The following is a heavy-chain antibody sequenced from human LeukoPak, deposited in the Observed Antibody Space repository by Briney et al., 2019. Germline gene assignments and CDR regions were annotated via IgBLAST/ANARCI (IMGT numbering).Heavy chain of an antibody. CDR2: INPNSGGT. CDR1: GYTFTGYY. J-gene: IGHJ4*02. D-gene: IGHD3-3*01. CDR3: ARGDFWSGWRYFDY. Sequence: ASVKVSCKASGYTFTGYYMHWVRQAPGQGLEWMGWINPNSGGTNYAQKFQGRVTMTRDTSISTAYMELSRLRSDDTAVYYCARGDFWSGWRYFDYWGQGTLVTVSS. V-gene: IGHV1-2*02.